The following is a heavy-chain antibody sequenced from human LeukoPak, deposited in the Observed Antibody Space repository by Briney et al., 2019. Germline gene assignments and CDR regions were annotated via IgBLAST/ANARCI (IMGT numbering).Heavy chain of an antibody. D-gene: IGHD1-26*01. CDR2: LSYDGSVK. CDR1: GFTFSSHA. V-gene: IGHV3-30-3*01. CDR3: ARDISGRYSFDY. J-gene: IGHJ4*02. Sequence: PGRSLRLSCAASGFTFSSHAMHWVRQAPGKGLEWVSFLSYDGSVKYYTDSVKGRFTNSRDNSRNTLYLQMNSLGPQDTAVYYCARDISGRYSFDYWGQETLVTVSS.